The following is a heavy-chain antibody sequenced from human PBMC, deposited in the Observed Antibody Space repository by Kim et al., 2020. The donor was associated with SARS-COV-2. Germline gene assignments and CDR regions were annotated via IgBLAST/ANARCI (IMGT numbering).Heavy chain of an antibody. CDR3: ARGLKRQGEDVGEGPPYFDP. V-gene: IGHV4-34*01. CDR2: INHIGNT. J-gene: IGHJ5*02. D-gene: IGHD3-16*01. Sequence: SETLSLTCTVSGGSFSGYYWSWIRQPPGMGLEWIADINHIGNTNYNPSLKSRVTTSVDTSKNQLSLKLSSVTAADTAVYYCARGLKRQGEDVGEGPPYFDPWRQGTLVPVSS. CDR1: GGSFSGYY.